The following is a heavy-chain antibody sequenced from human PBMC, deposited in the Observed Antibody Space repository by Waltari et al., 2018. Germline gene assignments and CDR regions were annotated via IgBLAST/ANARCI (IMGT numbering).Heavy chain of an antibody. J-gene: IGHJ4*02. Sequence: QVQLQESGPGLVKPSETLSLTCTVSGYSISSGYYWGCIRQPHRKGLEWIGSIYHSGSTYYNPSLKGRVTISVDTSKNQFSLKLSSVTAADTAVYYCARDRPLTVTPGGDPDYWGQGTLVTVSS. CDR3: ARDRPLTVTPGGDPDY. CDR1: GYSISSGYY. V-gene: IGHV4-38-2*02. CDR2: IYHSGST. D-gene: IGHD4-4*01.